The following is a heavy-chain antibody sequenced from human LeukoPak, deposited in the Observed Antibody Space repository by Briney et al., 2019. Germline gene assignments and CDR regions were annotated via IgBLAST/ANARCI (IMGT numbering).Heavy chain of an antibody. Sequence: GGSLRLSCAPSGFTFSYYAMHWVRQAPGKGLEWVSSISSGGNCKYYGDSVRGRFTISRDDAKNSLYLEMNSLRAEDTAVYYCARDTRQTSVTNFDSWGQGTLVIVS. J-gene: IGHJ4*02. D-gene: IGHD4-17*01. CDR2: ISSGGNCK. CDR1: GFTFSYYA. V-gene: IGHV3-21*06. CDR3: ARDTRQTSVTNFDS.